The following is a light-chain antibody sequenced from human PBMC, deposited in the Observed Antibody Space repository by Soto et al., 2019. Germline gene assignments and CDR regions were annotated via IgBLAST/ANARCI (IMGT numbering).Light chain of an antibody. V-gene: IGLV2-8*01. Sequence: QSALTQPPSASGSPGQSVTISCTGTSSDVGGYNSVSWFQQHPGKAPKLMIYEVSKRPSGVPGRFSGSKSGNTASLTVSGLKAEDEADYYCSSFGGSDTVVFGGGTKLTVL. CDR1: SSDVGGYNS. J-gene: IGLJ2*01. CDR3: SSFGGSDTVV. CDR2: EVS.